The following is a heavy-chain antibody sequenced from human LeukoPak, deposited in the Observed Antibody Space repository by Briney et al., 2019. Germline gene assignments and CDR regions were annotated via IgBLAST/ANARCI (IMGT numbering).Heavy chain of an antibody. CDR3: VRDVGYCSSTSCAWVTDY. CDR2: IYYSGST. CDR1: GGSVSSGSYY. D-gene: IGHD2-2*01. J-gene: IGHJ4*02. Sequence: PSETLSLTCTVSGGSVSSGSYYWSWIRQPPGKGLEWIGYIYYSGSTNYNPSLKSRVTISVDTSKNQFSLKLSSVTAADTAVYYCVRDVGYCSSTSCAWVTDYWGQGTLVTVSS. V-gene: IGHV4-61*01.